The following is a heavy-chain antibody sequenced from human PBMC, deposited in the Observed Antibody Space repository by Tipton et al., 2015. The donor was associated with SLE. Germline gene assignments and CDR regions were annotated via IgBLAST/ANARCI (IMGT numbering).Heavy chain of an antibody. CDR1: GFTFNTYL. J-gene: IGHJ5*02. D-gene: IGHD3-10*01. Sequence: SLRLSCAASGFTFNTYLMSWVRQAPGKGPEWVANINQDEIETYYVDSVKGRFTISRDNAKKSLYLQMNSLRAEDTAVYYCARGTYGSGSYAKGPWGQGTLVTVSS. V-gene: IGHV3-7*01. CDR3: ARGTYGSGSYAKGP. CDR2: INQDEIET.